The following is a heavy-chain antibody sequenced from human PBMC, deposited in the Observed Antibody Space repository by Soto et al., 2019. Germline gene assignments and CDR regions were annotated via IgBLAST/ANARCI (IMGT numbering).Heavy chain of an antibody. CDR1: GGSISSGDYY. CDR2: IYYSGST. V-gene: IGHV4-30-4*01. J-gene: IGHJ4*02. D-gene: IGHD3-3*01. Sequence: PSETLSLTCTVSGGSISSGDYYWSWIRQPPGKGLEWIGYIYYSGSTYYNPSLKSRVTISVDTSKNQFSLKLSSVTAADTAVYYCARVATYYDFWSGPEDFDYWGQGTLVTSPQ. CDR3: ARVATYYDFWSGPEDFDY.